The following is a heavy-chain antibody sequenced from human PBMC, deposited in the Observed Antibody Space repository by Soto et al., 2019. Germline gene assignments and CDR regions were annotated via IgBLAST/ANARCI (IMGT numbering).Heavy chain of an antibody. D-gene: IGHD6-13*01. CDR2: IYYSGST. CDR3: ARLTRGYFPDY. Sequence: GSISSGGYYWSWIRQHPGKGLEWIGYIYYSGSTYYNPSLKSRVTISVDTSKNQFSLKLSSVTAADTAVYYCARLTRGYFPDYWGQGTLVTVSS. V-gene: IGHV4-31*02. CDR1: GSISSGGYY. J-gene: IGHJ4*02.